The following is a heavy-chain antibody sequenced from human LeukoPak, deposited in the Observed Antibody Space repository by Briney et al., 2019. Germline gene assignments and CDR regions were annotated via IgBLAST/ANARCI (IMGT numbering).Heavy chain of an antibody. CDR2: INHSGST. Sequence: KSSETLSLTCAVYGGSFSGYYWNWIRQTPGKGLEWIGEINHSGSTNYNPSLKSRVTISVDTSKNQFSLKLSSVTAADTAVYYCARGQGSSRGDYWGQGTLVTVSS. CDR3: ARGQGSSRGDY. V-gene: IGHV4-34*01. CDR1: GGSFSGYY. D-gene: IGHD1-26*01. J-gene: IGHJ4*02.